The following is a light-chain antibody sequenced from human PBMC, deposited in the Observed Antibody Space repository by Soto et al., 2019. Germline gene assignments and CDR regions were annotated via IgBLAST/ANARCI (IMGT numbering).Light chain of an antibody. CDR3: QHYGSSSTWT. CDR1: QSVSSSY. CDR2: GAS. J-gene: IGKJ1*01. V-gene: IGKV3-20*01. Sequence: EIVLTQSPGTLSLSPGERATLSCRASQSVSSSYLAWYQQKPGQAPRLLIYGASSRATGIPDRFSGSWSGTDFTLTISRLEPEDVAVYYCQHYGSSSTWTFGQGTKGEI.